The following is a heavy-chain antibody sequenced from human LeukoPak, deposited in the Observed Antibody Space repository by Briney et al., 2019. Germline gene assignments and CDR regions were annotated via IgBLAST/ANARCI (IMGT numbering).Heavy chain of an antibody. Sequence: PGGSLRLSCAASGFTFSSYGMSWVRQAPGKGLEWVSYISSSSSTIYYADSVKGRFTISRDNSKNTLSLQMNSLRAEDTALYYCVKVVQWLQPWYFDSWGQGTLVTVSS. D-gene: IGHD5-12*01. J-gene: IGHJ4*02. CDR1: GFTFSSYG. V-gene: IGHV3-48*01. CDR3: VKVVQWLQPWYFDS. CDR2: ISSSSSTI.